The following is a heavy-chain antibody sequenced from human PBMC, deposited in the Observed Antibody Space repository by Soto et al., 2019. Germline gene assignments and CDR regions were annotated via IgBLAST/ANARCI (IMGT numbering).Heavy chain of an antibody. CDR1: GGSISSGDYY. CDR3: ARGGYDYRGYYGMDV. V-gene: IGHV4-30-4*01. J-gene: IGHJ6*02. D-gene: IGHD5-12*01. CDR2: IYYSGST. Sequence: PSETLSLTCTVSGGSISSGDYYWSWIRQPPGKGLEWIGYIYYSGSTYYNPSLKSRVTISVDTSKNQFSLKLSSVTAADTAVYYCARGGYDYRGYYGMDVWGQGTTVTVSS.